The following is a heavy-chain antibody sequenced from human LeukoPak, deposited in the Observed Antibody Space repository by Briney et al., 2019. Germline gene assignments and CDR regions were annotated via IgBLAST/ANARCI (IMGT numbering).Heavy chain of an antibody. V-gene: IGHV3-48*02. D-gene: IGHD5-12*01. Sequence: GGSLRLSCAASGFTFSSYSMSWVRQAPGKGLEWASYISSTIYYADSVKGRFTTYRDNAKNSVYLQLNSLRDEDTAVYYCARCGYGGYEFDYWGQGTLVTVSS. CDR2: ISSTI. CDR1: GFTFSSYS. CDR3: ARCGYGGYEFDY. J-gene: IGHJ4*02.